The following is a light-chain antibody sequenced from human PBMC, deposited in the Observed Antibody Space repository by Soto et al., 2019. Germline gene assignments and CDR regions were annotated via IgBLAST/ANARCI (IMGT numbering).Light chain of an antibody. J-gene: IGLJ3*02. Sequence: QSVLTQPPSVSRAPGQRVTISCTGSSSNIGAGYGVHWYQQLPGTAPKLLIYGNNNRPSGVPDRFSGSKSGTSASLAITGLQAEDEADYYCQSYDSSLSGWVFGGGTKLTVL. V-gene: IGLV1-40*01. CDR3: QSYDSSLSGWV. CDR1: SSNIGAGYG. CDR2: GNN.